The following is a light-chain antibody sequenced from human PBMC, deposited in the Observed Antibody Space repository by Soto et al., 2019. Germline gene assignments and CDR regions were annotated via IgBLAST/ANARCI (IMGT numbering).Light chain of an antibody. Sequence: QSVLTQPHSASGTPGQRVTISCSGSSSNIGSNYVYWYQQFPGSAPKLLIYRNDQRPSGVPDRFYGSKSGNSASLAISGPRSEDEAAYYCAAWDDSLSAVVCGGGTKLTVL. CDR3: AAWDDSLSAVV. J-gene: IGLJ2*01. CDR1: SSNIGSNY. V-gene: IGLV1-47*01. CDR2: RND.